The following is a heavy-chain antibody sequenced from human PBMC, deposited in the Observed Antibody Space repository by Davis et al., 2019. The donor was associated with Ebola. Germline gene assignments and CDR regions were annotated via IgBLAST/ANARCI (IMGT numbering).Heavy chain of an antibody. D-gene: IGHD1-26*01. CDR2: ISSGGITT. V-gene: IGHV3-48*02. CDR3: ARVNLRSRGWAMDV. Sequence: GGSLRLSCAASGVTFSDYSMNWVRQAPGKGLEWVSYISSGGITTYYTDSVRGRFTSSRDNAKNSLYLQMNSLRDEDTAVYYCARVNLRSRGWAMDVWGKGTTVTVSS. CDR1: GVTFSDYS. J-gene: IGHJ6*04.